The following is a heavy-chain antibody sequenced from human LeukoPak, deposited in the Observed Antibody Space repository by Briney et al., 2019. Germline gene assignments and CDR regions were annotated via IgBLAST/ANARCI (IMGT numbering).Heavy chain of an antibody. Sequence: ASVKVSCKASGYTFTGYYMHWVRQAPGQGLEWMGWINPNSGGTNYAQKFQGRVTMTRDTSISTAYMELSRLRSDDTAVYYCAREGPNYYDSSENNWFDPWGQGTLVTVSS. CDR2: INPNSGGT. CDR1: GYTFTGYY. CDR3: AREGPNYYDSSENNWFDP. D-gene: IGHD3-22*01. V-gene: IGHV1-2*02. J-gene: IGHJ5*02.